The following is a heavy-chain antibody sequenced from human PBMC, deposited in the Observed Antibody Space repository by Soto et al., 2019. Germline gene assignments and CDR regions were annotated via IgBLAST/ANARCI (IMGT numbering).Heavy chain of an antibody. D-gene: IGHD6-6*01. J-gene: IGHJ5*02. CDR2: IIPIFGTA. V-gene: IGHV1-69*12. CDR1: GGTFSSYA. Sequence: QVQLVQSGAEVKKPGSSVKVSCKASGGTFSSYAISWVRQAPGQGLEWKGGIIPIFGTANYAQKFQGRVTMTADESRSTVYMELRSLGSEDTAGYYGAGEGGGNCIAARPYNWFDPWGQGALVTVSS. CDR3: AGEGGGNCIAARPYNWFDP.